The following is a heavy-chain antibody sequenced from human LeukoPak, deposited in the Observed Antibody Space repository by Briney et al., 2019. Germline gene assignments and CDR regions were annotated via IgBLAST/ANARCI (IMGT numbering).Heavy chain of an antibody. CDR3: AKVYGGNGNDAFDI. D-gene: IGHD4-23*01. CDR2: ILYDGSNK. Sequence: PGRSLRLSCAASGFTLSSYGMHWVRQAPGKGLEWVALILYDGSNKYYADSVKGRFTISRDNSKNTLYPQMNSLRAEDTAVYYCAKVYGGNGNDAFDIWGQGTMVTVSS. J-gene: IGHJ3*02. CDR1: GFTLSSYG. V-gene: IGHV3-30*18.